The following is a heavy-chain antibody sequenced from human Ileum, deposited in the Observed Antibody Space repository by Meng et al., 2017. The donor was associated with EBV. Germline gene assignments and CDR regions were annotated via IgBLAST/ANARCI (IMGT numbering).Heavy chain of an antibody. CDR1: GGTFSSYA. J-gene: IGHJ4*02. CDR3: ARRISFGEVTLDY. CDR2: IIPIFGTA. Sequence: QVQLVQSGAEVKKPXSSVKVSCKASGGTFSSYAVSWVRQAPGQGLEWMGGIIPIFGTANYAQKFQGRATITADKATSTAYMELRSLRSDDTAVYYCARRISFGEVTLDYWGQGTLVTVSS. D-gene: IGHD3-16*01. V-gene: IGHV1-69*06.